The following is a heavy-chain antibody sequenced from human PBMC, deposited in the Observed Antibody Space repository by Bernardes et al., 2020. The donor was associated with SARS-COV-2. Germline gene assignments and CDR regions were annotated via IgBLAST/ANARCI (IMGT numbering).Heavy chain of an antibody. CDR2: ISHSGTT. D-gene: IGHD3-22*01. CDR1: GGSITNSY. CDR3: AKDRSGNYYMFDY. V-gene: IGHV4-59*01. J-gene: IGHJ4*02. Sequence: SETLSLTCTVSGGSITNSYWAWIRQSPGKGLEYIGYISHSGTTNYNPSLKSRVTVSLDTANNQLSLKLTSVTAADTAVYYCAKDRSGNYYMFDYWGQGILVTVSP.